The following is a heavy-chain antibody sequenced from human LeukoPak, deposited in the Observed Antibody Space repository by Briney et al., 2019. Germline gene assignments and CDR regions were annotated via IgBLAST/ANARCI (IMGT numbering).Heavy chain of an antibody. CDR1: GFTFSSYS. J-gene: IGHJ4*02. CDR2: ISSSSSYI. Sequence: GGSLRLSCAASGFTFSSYSMNWVRQAPGKGLEWVSSISSSSSYIYYADSVRGRFTISRDNAKNSLYLQMNSLRAEDTAVYYCARGYCSGGSCYPYYFGYWGQGTLVTVSS. D-gene: IGHD2-15*01. V-gene: IGHV3-21*01. CDR3: ARGYCSGGSCYPYYFGY.